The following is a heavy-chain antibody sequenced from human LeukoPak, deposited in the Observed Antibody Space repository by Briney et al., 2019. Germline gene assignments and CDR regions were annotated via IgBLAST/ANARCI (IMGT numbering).Heavy chain of an antibody. V-gene: IGHV1-18*04. CDR2: ISAYNGKT. Sequence: ASVKVSCKASGYIFTSYGISWVRQAPGQGIEWMGWISAYNGKTNYAQKLQGRVTMTTDTSTTTVYMEVRSLRSDDTAVYYCARGPGYGDSMYYFDYWGQGTLVTVSS. CDR1: GYIFTSYG. D-gene: IGHD2-21*02. CDR3: ARGPGYGDSMYYFDY. J-gene: IGHJ4*02.